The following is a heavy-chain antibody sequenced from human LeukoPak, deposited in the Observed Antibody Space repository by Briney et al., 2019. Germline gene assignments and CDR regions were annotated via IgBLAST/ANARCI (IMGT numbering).Heavy chain of an antibody. V-gene: IGHV1-3*01. J-gene: IGHJ4*02. CDR2: INAGNGNT. CDR1: GYTFTSYA. D-gene: IGHD6-13*01. CDR3: ATPGDGQQLVPAY. Sequence: GASVKVSCKASGYTFTSYAMHWVRQAPGQRLEWMGWINAGNGNTKYSQKFQGRVIITRDTSASTAYMELSSLRSEDTAVYYCATPGDGQQLVPAYWGQGTLVTVSS.